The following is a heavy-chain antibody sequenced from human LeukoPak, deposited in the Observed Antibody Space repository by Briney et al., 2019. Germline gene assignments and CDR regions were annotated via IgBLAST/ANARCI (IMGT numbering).Heavy chain of an antibody. J-gene: IGHJ6*04. D-gene: IGHD2-21*01. V-gene: IGHV4-39*07. CDR3: ARPGCGGNCYYRMDV. CDR1: GGSISSSSYY. CDR2: IYYSGST. Sequence: SETLSLTCTVSGGSISSSSYYWGWIRQPPGKGLEWIGSIYYSGSTYSNPSLKSRVTVSVDTSKNQFSLRLTSVTAADTAVYYCARPGCGGNCYYRMDVWGKGTTVTVSS.